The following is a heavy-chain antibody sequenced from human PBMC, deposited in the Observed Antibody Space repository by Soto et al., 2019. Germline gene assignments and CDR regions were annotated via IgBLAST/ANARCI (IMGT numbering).Heavy chain of an antibody. CDR1: GFTFSNYD. Sequence: GGSLRLSCAASGFTFSNYDMHWVRQATGKGLQWVANINVAGNTYYPVSVEGRFTISRENAKNSVYLHINSLRAEDTAVYYCTRTADFTSAFDMWGQGTMVIVSS. CDR3: TRTADFTSAFDM. J-gene: IGHJ3*02. V-gene: IGHV3-13*01. D-gene: IGHD2-21*02. CDR2: INVAGNT.